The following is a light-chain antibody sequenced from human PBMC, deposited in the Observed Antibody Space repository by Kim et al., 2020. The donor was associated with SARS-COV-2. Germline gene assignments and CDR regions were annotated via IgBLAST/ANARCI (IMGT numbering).Light chain of an antibody. Sequence: SYELTQPPSVSVSPGQTASITCSGDKSGDKYACWYQQKPGQSPVLVIYQDSKRPSGIPERFSGSNSGHTATLTISGTQAMDEANYYCQAWDSSTTGVFGGGTQLTVL. CDR1: KSGDKY. CDR3: QAWDSSTTGV. J-gene: IGLJ2*01. CDR2: QDS. V-gene: IGLV3-1*01.